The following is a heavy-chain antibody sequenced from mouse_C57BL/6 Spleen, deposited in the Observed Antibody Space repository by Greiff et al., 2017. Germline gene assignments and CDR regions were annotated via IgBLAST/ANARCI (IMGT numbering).Heavy chain of an antibody. Sequence: QVQLKQPGTELVKPGASVKLSCKASGYTFTSSWMHWVKQRPGQGLEWIGNINPSNGGTNYNEKFKSKATLTVDKSSSTAYMQLSSLTSEDSAVYYCARSYYGSSYWYFDVWGTGTTVTVSS. J-gene: IGHJ1*03. CDR2: INPSNGGT. CDR3: ARSYYGSSYWYFDV. CDR1: GYTFTSSW. D-gene: IGHD1-1*01. V-gene: IGHV1-53*01.